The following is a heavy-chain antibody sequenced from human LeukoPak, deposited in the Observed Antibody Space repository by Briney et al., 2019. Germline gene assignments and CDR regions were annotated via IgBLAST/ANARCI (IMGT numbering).Heavy chain of an antibody. CDR3: AKGDYGDWPLGGLEYYYYGMDV. D-gene: IGHD4-17*01. Sequence: GRSLRLSCAASGFTFSSFGMHWVRQAPGKGLEWVAVISYDGSNKYYADSVKGRFTISRDNSKNTLYLQMNSLRAEDTAVYYCAKGDYGDWPLGGLEYYYYGMDVWGQGTTVTVSS. CDR2: ISYDGSNK. CDR1: GFTFSSFG. J-gene: IGHJ6*02. V-gene: IGHV3-30*18.